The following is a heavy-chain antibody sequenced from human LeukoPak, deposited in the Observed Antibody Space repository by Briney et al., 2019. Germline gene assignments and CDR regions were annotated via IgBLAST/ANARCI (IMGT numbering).Heavy chain of an antibody. D-gene: IGHD3-10*01. CDR1: GGSFSGYY. CDR3: ARAMVRGVIPSGY. V-gene: IGHV4-34*01. Sequence: PSETLSLTCAVYGGSFSGYYWSWIRQPPGKGLEWIGDINHSGSTNYNPSLKSRVTISVDTSKNQFSLKLSSVTAADTAVYYCARAMVRGVIPSGYWGQGTLVTVSS. J-gene: IGHJ4*02. CDR2: INHSGST.